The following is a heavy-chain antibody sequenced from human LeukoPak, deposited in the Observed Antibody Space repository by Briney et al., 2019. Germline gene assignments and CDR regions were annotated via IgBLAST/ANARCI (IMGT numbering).Heavy chain of an antibody. Sequence: SETLSLTCTVSGDSVSSGSDYWSWIRQPPGKGLEWIGYICYSGSTNYNPSLKSRVTISVDTSKNQFSLKLSSVTAADTAVYYCARYARGVVVPAASIYYGMDVWGKGTTVTVSS. D-gene: IGHD2-2*01. CDR3: ARYARGVVVPAASIYYGMDV. J-gene: IGHJ6*04. CDR2: ICYSGST. CDR1: GDSVSSGSDY. V-gene: IGHV4-61*01.